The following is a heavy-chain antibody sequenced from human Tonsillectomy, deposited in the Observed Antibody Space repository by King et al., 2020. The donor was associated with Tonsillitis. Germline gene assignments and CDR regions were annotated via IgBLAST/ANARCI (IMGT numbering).Heavy chain of an antibody. V-gene: IGHV1-2*02. J-gene: IGHJ4*02. CDR1: GYTFTGYY. CDR2: INPNSGGT. CDR3: AIIGSWWERLAYFDY. Sequence: QLVQSGAEVKKPGASVKVSCKASGYTFTGYYMHWVRQAPGQGLEWMGWINPNSGGTDYAQKFQGRVTMTRDTSSSTAYMELSRLTSDDTAVYYCAIIGSWWERLAYFDYWGQGSLVTVSS. D-gene: IGHD1-26*01.